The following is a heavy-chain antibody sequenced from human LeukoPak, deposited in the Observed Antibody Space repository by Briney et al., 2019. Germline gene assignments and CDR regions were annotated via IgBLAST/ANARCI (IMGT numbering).Heavy chain of an antibody. J-gene: IGHJ4*02. CDR1: GYTFTGYN. Sequence: ASVKVSCKASGYTFTGYNMHWVRQAPGPGLERMGWINPNSSGANYATKYHGTVTMTRATSISTAYMELSRHRSDDTAVYYCARGGVCPADWGQGTLVTVAS. V-gene: IGHV1-2*02. D-gene: IGHD3-16*01. CDR2: INPNSSGA. CDR3: ARGGVCPAD.